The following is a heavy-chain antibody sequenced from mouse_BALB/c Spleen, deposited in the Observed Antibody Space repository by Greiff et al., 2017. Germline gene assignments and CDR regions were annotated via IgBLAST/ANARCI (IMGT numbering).Heavy chain of an antibody. CDR2: ISSGGSYT. J-gene: IGHJ4*01. CDR1: GFTFSSYG. V-gene: IGHV5-6*02. CDR3: ARDLLYAMDY. Sequence: DVKLVESGGDLVKPGGSLKLSCAASGFTFSSYGMSWVRQTPDKRLEWVATISSGGSYTYYPDSVKGRFTISRDNAKNTLYLQMSSLRSEDTAMYYCARDLLYAMDYWGQGTSVTVSS.